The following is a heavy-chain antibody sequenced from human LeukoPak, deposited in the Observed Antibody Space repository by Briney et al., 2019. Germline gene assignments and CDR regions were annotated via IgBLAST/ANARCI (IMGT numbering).Heavy chain of an antibody. Sequence: SKTLSLTCAVYGGSFSGYYWSWIRQPPGKGLEWIGEINHSGSTNYNPSLKSRVTISVDTSKNQFSLKLSSVTAEDTAVYYCARDRRWGYQLLSGLTRNYGMDVWGQGTTVTVSS. CDR3: ARDRRWGYQLLSGLTRNYGMDV. J-gene: IGHJ6*02. CDR1: GGSFSGYY. V-gene: IGHV4-34*01. CDR2: INHSGST. D-gene: IGHD2-2*01.